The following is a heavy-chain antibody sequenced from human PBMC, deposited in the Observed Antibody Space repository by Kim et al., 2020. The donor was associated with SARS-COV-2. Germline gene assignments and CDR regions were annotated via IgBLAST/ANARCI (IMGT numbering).Heavy chain of an antibody. CDR2: IRSKASTYST. CDR1: GFTFSGYE. J-gene: IGHJ5*01. CDR3: TSGVVLSFGCWDS. D-gene: IGHD3-10*01. Sequence: GGSLRLSCAASGFTFSGYEMHWVRQAPGKGLEWVGRIRSKASTYSTAYAAPGQGRFTISRDDSKNTLHLQMNSLKNEDTAVYDCTSGVVLSFGCWDS. V-gene: IGHV3-73*01.